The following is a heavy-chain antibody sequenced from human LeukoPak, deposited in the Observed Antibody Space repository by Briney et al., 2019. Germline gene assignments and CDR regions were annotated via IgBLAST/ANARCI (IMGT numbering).Heavy chain of an antibody. J-gene: IGHJ4*02. V-gene: IGHV3-33*01. Sequence: RGSLRLSCAASGFTFSIYGMYWVRQAPGKGLEWVALIWYDGTNKYYADSVKGRFTISRDNSKNTLYLQMNSLRAEDTAVYSWARDRGSYYCDDSCRPDSWGPGTLVTVSS. CDR3: ARDRGSYYCDDSCRPDS. CDR2: IWYDGTNK. CDR1: GFTFSIYG. D-gene: IGHD3-22*01.